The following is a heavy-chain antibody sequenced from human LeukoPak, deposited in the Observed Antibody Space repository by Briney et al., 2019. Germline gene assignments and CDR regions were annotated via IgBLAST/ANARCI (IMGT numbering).Heavy chain of an antibody. CDR2: ISGSGGST. CDR3: AKARRHYYDSSGYYSPGYYYYYYGMDV. Sequence: GGSLRLSCAASGFTFSSYAMSWVRQAPGKGLEWVSAISGSGGSTYYADSVKGRFTISRDNSKNTLYLQMNSLRAEDTAVYYCAKARRHYYDSSGYYSPGYYYYYYGMDVWGQGTTVTVSS. V-gene: IGHV3-23*01. D-gene: IGHD3-22*01. J-gene: IGHJ6*02. CDR1: GFTFSSYA.